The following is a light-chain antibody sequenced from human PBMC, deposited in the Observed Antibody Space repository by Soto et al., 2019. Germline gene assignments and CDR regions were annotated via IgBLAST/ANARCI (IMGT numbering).Light chain of an antibody. J-gene: IGLJ1*01. Sequence: QSALTQPASVSGSPGQSITISCTGSSSDVGAYNFVSWYQHHPGKAPKLILYEVTTRPSGVSSRFSSSKSGNTASLTISGLQADDEPNYYCSSYTSSNTPYVFGTGTKVTVL. CDR3: SSYTSSNTPYV. V-gene: IGLV2-14*01. CDR2: EVT. CDR1: SSDVGAYNF.